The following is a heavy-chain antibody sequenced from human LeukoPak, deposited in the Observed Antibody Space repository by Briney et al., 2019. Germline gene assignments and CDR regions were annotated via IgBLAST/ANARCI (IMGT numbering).Heavy chain of an antibody. Sequence: SQTLSLTCAISGDGVSSNSAAWNWIRQSPLRGLEWLGRTYYRSRWYNDYALSVKSRITINLDISKNQFSLQLNSMTPEDTAVYYCARGATGTTGYNGLDVWGQGTTVTVSS. CDR1: GDGVSSNSAA. CDR3: ARGATGTTGYNGLDV. J-gene: IGHJ6*02. D-gene: IGHD1-1*01. CDR2: TYYRSRWYN. V-gene: IGHV6-1*01.